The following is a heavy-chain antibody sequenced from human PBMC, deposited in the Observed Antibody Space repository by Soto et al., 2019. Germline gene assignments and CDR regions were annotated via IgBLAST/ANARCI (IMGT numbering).Heavy chain of an antibody. V-gene: IGHV1-18*01. D-gene: IGHD1-26*01. CDR1: GDTFTRYY. CDR2: VSAYNGNT. CDR3: ARGGQWDFLSDY. J-gene: IGHJ4*02. Sequence: ASVKVCCKASGDTFTRYYINWVRQAPGQGLEWMGWVSAYNGNTHYEQKLQGRVTLTTDTSTSTAYMELRSLRSDDTAVYFCARGGQWDFLSDYWGQGTLVTVSS.